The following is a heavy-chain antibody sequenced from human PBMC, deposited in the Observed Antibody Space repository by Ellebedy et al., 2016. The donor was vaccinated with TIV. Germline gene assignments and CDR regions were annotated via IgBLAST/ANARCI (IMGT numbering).Heavy chain of an antibody. V-gene: IGHV3-43D*03. D-gene: IGHD2/OR15-2a*01. CDR3: AKSASIIENFYYMDV. CDR1: GFAFSSYA. J-gene: IGHJ6*03. Sequence: GESLKISCAASGFAFSSYAMSWVRQAPGKGLEWVSLVSWDGGSTHYADSVKGRFTISRDNSKNSLSLQMNSLRAEDTALYYCAKSASIIENFYYMDVWGKGTTVTVSS. CDR2: VSWDGGST.